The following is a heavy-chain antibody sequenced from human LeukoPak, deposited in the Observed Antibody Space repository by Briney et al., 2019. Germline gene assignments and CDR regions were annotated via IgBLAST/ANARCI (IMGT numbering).Heavy chain of an antibody. CDR3: ARVGCSGGSCSYGMDV. D-gene: IGHD2-15*01. Sequence: SQTLSLTCAVSGGSISSGGYSWSWIRQPPGKGLEWIGYMYHSGSTYYNPSLKSRVTISVDRSKNQFSLKLSSVTAADTAVYYCARVGCSGGSCSYGMDVWGQGTTVTVSS. CDR2: MYHSGST. CDR1: GGSISSGGYS. J-gene: IGHJ6*02. V-gene: IGHV4-30-2*01.